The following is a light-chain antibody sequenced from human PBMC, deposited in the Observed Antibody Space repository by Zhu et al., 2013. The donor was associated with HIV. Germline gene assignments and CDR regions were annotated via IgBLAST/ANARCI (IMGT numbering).Light chain of an antibody. CDR1: QTVSYRH. CDR3: QQRTNWPPMYT. J-gene: IGKJ2*01. CDR2: GSS. Sequence: EIVLMQSPGTLSLSPGERATLSCRASQTVSYRHIAWYQQKPGQPPRLLLYGSSNRAPGIPDRFSGSGSGTDFTLTINTLEPEDFAIYYCQQRTNWPPMYTFGQGTKLEIK. V-gene: IGKV3-11*01.